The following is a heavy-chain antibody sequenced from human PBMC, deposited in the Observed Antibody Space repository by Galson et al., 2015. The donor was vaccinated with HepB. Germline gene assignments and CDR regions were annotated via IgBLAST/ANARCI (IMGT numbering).Heavy chain of an antibody. Sequence: SVKVSCKASGGTFSSYAISWVRQAPGQGLEWMGGIIPIFGTANYAQKFQGRVTITADESTSTAYMELSSLRSEDTAVYYCARVADASSSWYFPRLLYFDYWGQGTLVTVSS. J-gene: IGHJ4*02. D-gene: IGHD6-13*01. V-gene: IGHV1-69*13. CDR3: ARVADASSSWYFPRLLYFDY. CDR1: GGTFSSYA. CDR2: IIPIFGTA.